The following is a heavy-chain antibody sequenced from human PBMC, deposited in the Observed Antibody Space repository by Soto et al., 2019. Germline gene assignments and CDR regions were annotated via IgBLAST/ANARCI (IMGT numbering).Heavy chain of an antibody. CDR1: GYTFTNYA. CDR2: INAGSGNT. CDR3: ACEQQLATFQH. J-gene: IGHJ1*01. Sequence: QVQLVQSGVEVKKPGASVKVSCKASGYTFTNYAIHWVRQAPGQRLEWMGWINAGSGNTKYSQRFEGRVSITRDTSASTAYMEVSSLTSEDTAVYYCACEQQLATFQHWGQGTLVTVSS. D-gene: IGHD6-13*01. V-gene: IGHV1-3*01.